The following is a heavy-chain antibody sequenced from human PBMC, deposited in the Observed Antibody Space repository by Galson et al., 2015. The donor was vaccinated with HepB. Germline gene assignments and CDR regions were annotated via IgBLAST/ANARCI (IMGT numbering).Heavy chain of an antibody. D-gene: IGHD2-15*01. J-gene: IGHJ4*02. CDR1: GFTFSRYA. CDR3: AKDGIMVANNPYQLHF. CDR2: ITSSGGKT. V-gene: IGHV3-23*01. Sequence: SLRLSCAASGFTFSRYAMTWVHQAPGKGLEWVSSITSSGGKTYYTDSVKGRLTISRDNSRNTVLLQLNSLRAEDAAVYYCAKDGIMVANNPYQLHFWGQGTLVSVSS.